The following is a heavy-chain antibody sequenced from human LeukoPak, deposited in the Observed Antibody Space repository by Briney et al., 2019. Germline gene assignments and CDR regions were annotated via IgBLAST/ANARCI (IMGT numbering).Heavy chain of an antibody. CDR2: IYSGGST. D-gene: IGHD3-22*01. CDR3: ARDLRSGYRPDYYYGMDV. V-gene: IGHV3-53*04. CDR1: GFTVSSNY. Sequence: PGGSLRLSCAASGFTVSSNYMSWVRQAPGKGLEWVSVIYSGGSTYYADSVKGRFTISRHNSKNTLYLQMNSLRAEDTTVYYCARDLRSGYRPDYYYGMDVWGQGTTVTVSS. J-gene: IGHJ6*02.